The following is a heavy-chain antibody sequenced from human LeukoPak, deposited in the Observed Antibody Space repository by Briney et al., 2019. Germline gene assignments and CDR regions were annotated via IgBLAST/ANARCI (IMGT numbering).Heavy chain of an antibody. J-gene: IGHJ5*02. D-gene: IGHD2-2*01. Sequence: PSETLSLTCTVSGGSVSNHYWSWTRQPPGKGLEWIGYIYYSGSPAYNPSLESRVTISIDTSKNQFSLKLNSVPSADTAVYYCARGYVSAGMLAPWGQGTLVTASS. CDR3: ARGYVSAGMLAP. CDR2: IYYSGSP. CDR1: GGSVSNHY. V-gene: IGHV4-59*02.